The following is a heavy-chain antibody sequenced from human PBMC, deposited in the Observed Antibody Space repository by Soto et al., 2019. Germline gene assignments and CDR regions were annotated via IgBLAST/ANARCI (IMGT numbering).Heavy chain of an antibody. CDR3: ARDRHRGDWFDP. V-gene: IGHV4-31*03. CDR1: GGSISSGGYY. D-gene: IGHD3-10*01. Sequence: PSETLSLTCTVSGGSISSGGYYWSWIRQHPGKGLEWIGYIYYSGSTYYNPSLKSRVTISVDTPKNQFSLKLSSVTAADTAVYYCARDRHRGDWFDPWGQGTLVTVSS. J-gene: IGHJ5*02. CDR2: IYYSGST.